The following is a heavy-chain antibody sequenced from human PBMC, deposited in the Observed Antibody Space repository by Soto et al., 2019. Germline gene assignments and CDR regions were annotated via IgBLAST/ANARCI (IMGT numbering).Heavy chain of an antibody. J-gene: IGHJ4*02. D-gene: IGHD3-10*01. Sequence: QVQLVQSGAEVKKPGSSVKVSCKASGGIFSTYAISWLRQAPGQGLEWMGGIIPLVGTPKYAQRFQGRVTMTADESTSTAYMELSRLRSEDTAVYYCARDRDDYGSGNYYNRIDFWGQGTLVTVSS. CDR2: IIPLVGTP. CDR1: GGIFSTYA. CDR3: ARDRDDYGSGNYYNRIDF. V-gene: IGHV1-69*01.